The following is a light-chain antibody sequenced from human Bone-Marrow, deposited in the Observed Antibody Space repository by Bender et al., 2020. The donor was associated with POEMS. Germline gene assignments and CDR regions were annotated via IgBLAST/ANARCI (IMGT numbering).Light chain of an antibody. CDR1: SSDLGNYNY. Sequence: QSALTQPASVSGSPGQSITISCTGTSSDLGNYNYVSWYQQHPDKAPKLMIYDVVDRPSGVSNRFSGSKSGNTASLTISGLQPGDEADYYCYSYVHRSYLFGTGTKVTVL. J-gene: IGLJ1*01. CDR3: YSYVHRSYL. CDR2: DVV. V-gene: IGLV2-14*03.